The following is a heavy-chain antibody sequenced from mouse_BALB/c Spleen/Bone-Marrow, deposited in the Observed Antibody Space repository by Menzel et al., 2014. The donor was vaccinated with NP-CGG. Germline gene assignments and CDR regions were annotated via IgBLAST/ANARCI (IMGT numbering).Heavy chain of an antibody. J-gene: IGHJ3*01. Sequence: VQLVESGTELVKPGASVKLSCKASGYTFTSYYIYWVKQRPGQGLEWIGEINPSNGGTNFNEKFKSKATLTVDKSSSTAYRQPSSLTAEDSGVYYCTRQGTGTFAYWGQGTLVTVSA. V-gene: IGHV1-53*01. D-gene: IGHD4-1*01. CDR1: GYTFTSYY. CDR2: INPSNGGT. CDR3: TRQGTGTFAY.